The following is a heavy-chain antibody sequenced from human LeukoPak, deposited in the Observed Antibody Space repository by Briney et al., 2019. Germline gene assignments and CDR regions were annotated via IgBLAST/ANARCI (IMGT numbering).Heavy chain of an antibody. CDR2: IYPGDSDT. V-gene: IGHV5-51*01. CDR1: GYSFTSYW. Sequence: GESLKISCKGSGYSFTSYWIGWVRQMPGKGLEWMGIIYPGDSDTRYSPSFQGQVTISADKSISTAYLQWSSLKASDTAVYYCARARVPYSSPNWFDPWGQGTLVTVSS. D-gene: IGHD6-13*01. J-gene: IGHJ5*02. CDR3: ARARVPYSSPNWFDP.